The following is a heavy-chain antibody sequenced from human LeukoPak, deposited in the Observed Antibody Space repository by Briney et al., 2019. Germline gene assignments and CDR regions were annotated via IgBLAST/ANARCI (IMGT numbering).Heavy chain of an antibody. J-gene: IGHJ4*02. D-gene: IGHD4-23*01. Sequence: GGSLRLSCAASGFTFSSYAMSWVRQAPGKGLEWVSVIYSNGDTYYTDSVKGRFTISRDNSKNTLYLQMNSLRAEDTAVYYCARSNGVTTVAPFDYWGQGTLVTVSS. CDR3: ARSNGVTTVAPFDY. CDR1: GFTFSSYA. V-gene: IGHV3-23*05. CDR2: IYSNGDT.